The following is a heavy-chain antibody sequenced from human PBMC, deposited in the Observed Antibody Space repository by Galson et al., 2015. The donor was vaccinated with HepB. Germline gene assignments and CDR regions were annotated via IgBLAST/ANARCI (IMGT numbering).Heavy chain of an antibody. CDR3: ARGGKTYYDFWSAYPIDY. CDR1: EFTFNSYA. CDR2: ISYDGRYK. J-gene: IGHJ4*02. D-gene: IGHD3-3*01. Sequence: SLRLSCAASEFTFNSYAMHWVRQSPGKGLEWVAVISYDGRYKYYGDSEKGRFLISRDNSENTVHLQMNSLRAEDTAVYHCARGGKTYYDFWSAYPIDYWGQGTLVTVSS. V-gene: IGHV3-30*04.